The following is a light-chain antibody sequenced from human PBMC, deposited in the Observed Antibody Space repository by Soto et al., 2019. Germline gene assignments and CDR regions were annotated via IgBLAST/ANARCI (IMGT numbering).Light chain of an antibody. J-gene: IGLJ1*01. CDR1: GSDIATFNY. Sequence: QSVLAQPASMSGSPGQSITISCTGSGSDIATFNYVSWYQQYPGKAPKLLIYQVTSRASGVSHRFSGSKSGNTAALTISGLQPEDEAEYYCNSYSSTSFYVFGTGTKVTVX. V-gene: IGLV2-14*01. CDR2: QVT. CDR3: NSYSSTSFYV.